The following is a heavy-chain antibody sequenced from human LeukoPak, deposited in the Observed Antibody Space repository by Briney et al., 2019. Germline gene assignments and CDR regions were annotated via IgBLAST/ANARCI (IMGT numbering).Heavy chain of an antibody. V-gene: IGHV3-21*01. J-gene: IGHJ4*02. Sequence: GGSLRLSCGASGFTFSSHGMNWVRQAPGKGLEWVSSISTSSSYIYYADSVKGRFTISRDNAKNSLYLQMNSLRAEDTAVYYCARDEEAVAGRQTTFNYWGQGTLVTVSS. CDR1: GFTFSSHG. CDR3: ARDEEAVAGRQTTFNY. CDR2: ISTSSSYI. D-gene: IGHD6-19*01.